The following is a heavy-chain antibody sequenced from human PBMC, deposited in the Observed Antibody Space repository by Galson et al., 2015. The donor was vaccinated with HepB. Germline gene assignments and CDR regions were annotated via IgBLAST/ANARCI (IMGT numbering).Heavy chain of an antibody. J-gene: IGHJ4*02. Sequence: SETLSLTCAVYGGSFSGYYWSWIRQPPGKGLEWIGEINHSGSTNYNPSLKSRVTISVDTSKNQFSLKLSSVTAADTAVYYCARDRTTVTEGPSPYYFDYWGQGTLVTVSS. CDR2: INHSGST. D-gene: IGHD4-17*01. CDR3: ARDRTTVTEGPSPYYFDY. CDR1: GGSFSGYY. V-gene: IGHV4-34*01.